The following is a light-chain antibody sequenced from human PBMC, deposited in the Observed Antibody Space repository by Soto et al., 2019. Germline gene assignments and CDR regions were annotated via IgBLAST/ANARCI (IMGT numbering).Light chain of an antibody. Sequence: EIVLTQSPGTLSLSLGERATLSCRASQSFSSSDLAWYQQKPGQAPRLLIYNVSSRATGIPDRFSGGGSGIDFTLTISRLDPEDFAVYYCQHYGASRTFGQGTKVEIK. CDR3: QHYGASRT. J-gene: IGKJ1*01. V-gene: IGKV3-20*01. CDR1: QSFSSSD. CDR2: NVS.